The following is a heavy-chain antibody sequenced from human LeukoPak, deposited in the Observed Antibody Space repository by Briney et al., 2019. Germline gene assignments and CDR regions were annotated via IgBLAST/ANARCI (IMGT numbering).Heavy chain of an antibody. J-gene: IGHJ4*02. CDR3: TSSTQLWLLYY. CDR1: GGSISSYY. D-gene: IGHD5-18*01. CDR2: INHSGST. V-gene: IGHV4-34*01. Sequence: PSETLSLTCTVSGGSISSYYWSWIRQPPGKGLEWIGEINHSGSTNYNPSLKSRVTISVDTSKNQFSLKLSSVTAADTAVYYCTSSTQLWLLYYWGQGTLVTVSS.